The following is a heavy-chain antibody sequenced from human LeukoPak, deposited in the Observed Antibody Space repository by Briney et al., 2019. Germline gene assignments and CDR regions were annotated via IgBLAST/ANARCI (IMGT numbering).Heavy chain of an antibody. CDR3: ARAQRIVVVVAATRRFGYYFDY. J-gene: IGHJ4*02. CDR1: GYTFTGYY. Sequence: ASVKVSCKASGYTFTGYYMHWVRQAPGQGLEWMGWINPNSGGTNYAQKFQGRVTMTRDTSISTAYMELSRLRSDDTAVYYCARAQRIVVVVAATRRFGYYFDYWGRGTLVTVSS. CDR2: INPNSGGT. V-gene: IGHV1-2*02. D-gene: IGHD2-15*01.